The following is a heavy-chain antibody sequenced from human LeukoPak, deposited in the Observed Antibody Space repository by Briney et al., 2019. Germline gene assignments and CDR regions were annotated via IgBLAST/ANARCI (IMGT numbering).Heavy chain of an antibody. CDR1: DFSISSGDHY. CDR2: IYYSGTN. V-gene: IGHV4-30-4*01. J-gene: IGHJ4*02. Sequence: SQTLSLTCTVSDFSISSGDHYWGWIRQPPGKGLEWVGYIYYSGTNYYNPSLKSRVTISVDTSKNQFSLKLSSVTAADTAVYYCAKDYHGDYFPSALDYWGQGTLVTVSS. D-gene: IGHD4-17*01. CDR3: AKDYHGDYFPSALDY.